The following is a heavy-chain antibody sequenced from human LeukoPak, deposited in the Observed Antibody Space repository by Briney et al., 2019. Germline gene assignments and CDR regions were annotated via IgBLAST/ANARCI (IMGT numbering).Heavy chain of an antibody. J-gene: IGHJ6*02. CDR2: ISGYDGRT. Sequence: ASVKVSCKASGYTXTSSGISGVRQAPGQGLEWMAWISGYDGRTNYAQKFQDRVIMTTDTSTSTAYMELRSLRSDDTAVYYCARDWNYRGLDVWGQGTTVTVSS. V-gene: IGHV1-18*01. CDR1: GYTXTSSG. D-gene: IGHD1-7*01. CDR3: ARDWNYRGLDV.